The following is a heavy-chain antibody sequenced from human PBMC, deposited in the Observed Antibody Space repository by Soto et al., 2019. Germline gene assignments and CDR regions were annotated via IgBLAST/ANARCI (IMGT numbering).Heavy chain of an antibody. V-gene: IGHV4-59*01. CDR1: GGSISSYY. CDR3: ARGREYYDSSGYHYYFDY. J-gene: IGHJ4*02. CDR2: IYFTGST. Sequence: SETLSLTCTVSGGSISSYYWSWIRQPPGKGLEWIGYIYFTGSTNYNPSLKSRVTISVDTSKIQFSLKLSSVTAADTAVYYCARGREYYDSSGYHYYFDYWGQGALVTVSS. D-gene: IGHD3-22*01.